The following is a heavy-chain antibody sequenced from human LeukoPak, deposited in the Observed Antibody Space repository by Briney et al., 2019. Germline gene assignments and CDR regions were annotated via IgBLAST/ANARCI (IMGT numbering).Heavy chain of an antibody. CDR2: IYYSGST. CDR3: ASGLGAARSYFEY. Sequence: SETLSLTCAVSGGSISTSKWWSWVRQPPGKGLEWIGEIYYSGSTNYNPSLNDRVTISVDTSKNQFSLKLDSVTAADTAVYYCASGLGAARSYFEYWGQGTLVTVSS. J-gene: IGHJ4*02. V-gene: IGHV4-4*02. CDR1: GGSISTSKW. D-gene: IGHD6-25*01.